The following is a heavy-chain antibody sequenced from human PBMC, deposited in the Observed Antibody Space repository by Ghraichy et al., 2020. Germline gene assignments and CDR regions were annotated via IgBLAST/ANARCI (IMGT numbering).Heavy chain of an antibody. J-gene: IGHJ5*02. CDR2: IYYSGST. Sequence: SQTLSLTCTVSGGSISSSSYYWGWIRQPPGKGLEWIGSIYYSGSTYYNPSLKSRVTISVDTSKNQFSLKLSSVTAADTAVYYCARGLGEDFGVVGWFDPWGQGTLVTVSS. CDR1: GGSISSSSYY. CDR3: ARGLGEDFGVVGWFDP. V-gene: IGHV4-39*07. D-gene: IGHD3-3*01.